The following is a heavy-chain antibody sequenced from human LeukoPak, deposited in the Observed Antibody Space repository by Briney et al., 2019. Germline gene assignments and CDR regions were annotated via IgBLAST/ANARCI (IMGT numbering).Heavy chain of an antibody. Sequence: EASVNVSCKASGYTFTGYYMHWVRQAPGQGLEWMGWINPNSGGTNYAQKFQGRVTMTRDTSISTAYMELSRLRSDDTAGYYCARGRIQLWLRALFDYWGQGTLVTVSS. CDR2: INPNSGGT. V-gene: IGHV1-2*02. CDR3: ARGRIQLWLRALFDY. CDR1: GYTFTGYY. D-gene: IGHD5-18*01. J-gene: IGHJ4*02.